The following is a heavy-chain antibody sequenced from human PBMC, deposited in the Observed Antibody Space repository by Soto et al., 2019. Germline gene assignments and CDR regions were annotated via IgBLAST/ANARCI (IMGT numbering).Heavy chain of an antibody. CDR2: INPNSGGT. J-gene: IGHJ3*01. Sequence: QVQLVQSGAEVKKTGASVKVSCKASGYTFSGYYMHWVRQAPGQGLEWMGWINPNSGGTNYAQKFQGRVTMTRDTSISTGYLEVNGLRPDDTAVYYCARGAGAAGTPGTVRFAFDFWGQGTKVTVSS. CDR3: ARGAGAAGTPGTVRFAFDF. D-gene: IGHD6-13*01. CDR1: GYTFSGYY. V-gene: IGHV1-2*02.